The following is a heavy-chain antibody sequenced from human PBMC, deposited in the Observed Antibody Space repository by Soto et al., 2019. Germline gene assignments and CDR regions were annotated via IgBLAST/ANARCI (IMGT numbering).Heavy chain of an antibody. D-gene: IGHD1-1*01. Sequence: AETLSLTCSVSVYSISSSNWWGFIRQPPGKGLEWIGYIYYSGSTYYNPSLKSRVTMSVDTSKNQFSLKLSSVTAVDTAVYYCARFSNWKGDWFDPWGQGTLVTVSS. J-gene: IGHJ5*02. CDR1: VYSISSSNW. CDR2: IYYSGST. CDR3: ARFSNWKGDWFDP. V-gene: IGHV4-28*01.